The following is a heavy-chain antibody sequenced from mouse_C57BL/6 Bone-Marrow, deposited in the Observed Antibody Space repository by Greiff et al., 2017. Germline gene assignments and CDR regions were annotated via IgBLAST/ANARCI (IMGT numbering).Heavy chain of an antibody. Sequence: VMLVESGAELVKPGASVKLSCKASGYTFTEYTIHWVKQRSGQGLEWIGWFYPGSGSIKYNEKFKDKATLTADKSSSTVYMELSRLTSEASAVYFCARHEEGLWLRRSWFAYWGQGTLVTVSA. CDR1: GYTFTEYT. V-gene: IGHV1-62-2*01. J-gene: IGHJ3*01. CDR2: FYPGSGSI. D-gene: IGHD2-2*01. CDR3: ARHEEGLWLRRSWFAY.